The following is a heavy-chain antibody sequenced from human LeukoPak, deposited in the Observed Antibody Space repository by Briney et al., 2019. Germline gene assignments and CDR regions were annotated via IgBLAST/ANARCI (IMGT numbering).Heavy chain of an antibody. CDR3: ARVPGPYTTSRFDF. V-gene: IGHV1-2*02. CDR1: GYTFTGYY. CDR2: IDPDSGGT. J-gene: IGHJ4*02. Sequence: GASVKVSCKTSGYTFTGYYLHWVRQAPGQRPEWMGRIDPDSGGTHYGQKFQGRVTVTRDTSITTVHMELSGLTSDDTAVYYCARVPGPYTTSRFDFWGQGTPVTVSS. D-gene: IGHD2-2*02.